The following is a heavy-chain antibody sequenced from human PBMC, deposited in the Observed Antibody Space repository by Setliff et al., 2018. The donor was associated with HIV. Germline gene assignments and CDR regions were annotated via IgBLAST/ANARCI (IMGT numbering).Heavy chain of an antibody. J-gene: IGHJ4*02. CDR1: GDSVNDRSYF. CDR3: ARGPGGYSYGLPDY. V-gene: IGHV4-39*01. Sequence: SETLSLTCTVSGDSVNDRSYFWGWIRQPPGKGLEWIGTFYYNGDSRYNPSLKSRVTISVDTSKNQFSLNLNSVTAADTAVYYCARGPGGYSYGLPDYWGQGTLVTVSS. D-gene: IGHD5-18*01. CDR2: FYYNGDS.